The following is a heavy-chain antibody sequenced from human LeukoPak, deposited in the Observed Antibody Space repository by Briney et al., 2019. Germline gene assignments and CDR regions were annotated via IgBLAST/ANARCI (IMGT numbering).Heavy chain of an antibody. V-gene: IGHV3-11*01. Sequence: GGSLRLSCAASGFTFSDYYMSWIRQAPGKGLEWVSYISSSGSTISYADSVKGRFTISRDNAKNSLYLQMNSLRAEDTAVYYCATGGVEMATSGLGDPLIDFQHWGQGTLVTVSS. D-gene: IGHD5-24*01. J-gene: IGHJ1*01. CDR3: ATGGVEMATSGLGDPLIDFQH. CDR1: GFTFSDYY. CDR2: ISSSGSTI.